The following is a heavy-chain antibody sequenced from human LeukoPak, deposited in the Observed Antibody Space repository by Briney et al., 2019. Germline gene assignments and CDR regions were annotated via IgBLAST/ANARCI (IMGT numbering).Heavy chain of an antibody. J-gene: IGHJ4*02. CDR3: ARWVRGYCSSTSCYSFDY. D-gene: IGHD2-2*01. CDR1: GGSFSGYY. CDR2: INHSGST. V-gene: IGHV4-34*01. Sequence: SETLSLTCAVYGGSFSGYYWSWIRQPPGKGLEWIGEINHSGSTNYNPSLKSRVTISVDTPKNQFSLKLSSVTAADTAVYYCARWVRGYCSSTSCYSFDYWGQGTLVTVSS.